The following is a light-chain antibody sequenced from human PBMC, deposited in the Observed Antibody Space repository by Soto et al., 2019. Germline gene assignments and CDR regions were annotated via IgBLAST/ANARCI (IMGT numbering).Light chain of an antibody. CDR2: DVS. CDR3: SSSTTSSTLV. CDR1: SSDVGGYNY. Sequence: QSVPTQPASVSGSPGQSIAISCAGTSSDVGGYNYVSWYQQHPGKAPKLLIYDVSNRPSGVSNRFSGSKSGNTASLTISGLQAGDEADYYCSSSTTSSTLVFGTGTKVTVL. J-gene: IGLJ1*01. V-gene: IGLV2-14*03.